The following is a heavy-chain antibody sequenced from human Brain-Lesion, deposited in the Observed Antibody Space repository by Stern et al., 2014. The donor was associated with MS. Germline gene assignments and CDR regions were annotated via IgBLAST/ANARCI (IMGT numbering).Heavy chain of an antibody. CDR2: IFNSGST. J-gene: IGHJ6*02. Sequence: VQLVESGPGLVKPSQTLSLSCTVSGGSISSGGYYWSWIRQPAGKGLEWIGRIFNSGSTSYNPSLQSRVTISIETSKNQFSLRLNSMTAADTAVYYCARGRVVPGFQYYATDVWGQGTTVIVSS. D-gene: IGHD2-2*01. V-gene: IGHV4-61*02. CDR1: GGSISSGGYY. CDR3: ARGRVVPGFQYYATDV.